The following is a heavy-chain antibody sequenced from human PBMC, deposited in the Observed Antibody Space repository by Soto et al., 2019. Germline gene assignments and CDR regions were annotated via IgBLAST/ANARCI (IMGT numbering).Heavy chain of an antibody. CDR2: IIPIFGTA. D-gene: IGHD4-17*01. J-gene: IGHJ4*02. CDR3: AREGDYGYPPFDY. V-gene: IGHV1-69*05. Sequence: QVQLVQSGAEVKKPGSSVKVSCKASGGTFSSYAISWVRQAPGQGLGWMGGIIPIFGTANYAQKFQGRVTXTXDXXTSTAYMELSSLRSEDTAVYYCAREGDYGYPPFDYWGQGTLVTVSS. CDR1: GGTFSSYA.